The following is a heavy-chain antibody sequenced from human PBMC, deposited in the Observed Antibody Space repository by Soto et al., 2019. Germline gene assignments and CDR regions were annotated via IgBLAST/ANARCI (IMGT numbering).Heavy chain of an antibody. CDR1: GASISSYY. Sequence: ESLSLTCTVSGASISSYYWSWIRQPPGKGLEWLGYIYYSGNTNYNPSLKSRVTISGDTSKNQFSLKLSSVTAADTAVYYCARRAPYCVSTSCYDYWGQGTLVTVSS. D-gene: IGHD2-2*01. J-gene: IGHJ4*02. CDR2: IYYSGNT. V-gene: IGHV4-59*08. CDR3: ARRAPYCVSTSCYDY.